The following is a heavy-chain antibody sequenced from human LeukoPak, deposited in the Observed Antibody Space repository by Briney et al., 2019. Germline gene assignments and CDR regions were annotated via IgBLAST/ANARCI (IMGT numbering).Heavy chain of an antibody. CDR2: FKSDGSST. CDR3: AKSDWFDP. J-gene: IGHJ5*02. CDR1: GFTFSSHW. V-gene: IGHV3-74*01. Sequence: GGSLRLSCTTSGFTFSSHWMHWVRQAPGKGLVWVSRFKSDGSSTSFADSVKGRFTISRDNAKNTVYLQMSSLRDEDTAVYYCAKSDWFDPWGQGTLVTVSS.